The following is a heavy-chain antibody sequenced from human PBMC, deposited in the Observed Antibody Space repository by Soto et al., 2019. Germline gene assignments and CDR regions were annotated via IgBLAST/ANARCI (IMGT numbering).Heavy chain of an antibody. D-gene: IGHD3-3*01. Sequence: EMQLLESGGGLVQPGGSLRLACAASGFSFSNYAMTWVRQAPGKGLEWVAIISGSGFRTYYAGSVKGRITISRDNSKHTLYLQLNSLRAEETAVYYCAKADRDFWSGYFRHYFDNWGQGTLVTVSS. V-gene: IGHV3-23*01. CDR2: ISGSGFRT. CDR3: AKADRDFWSGYFRHYFDN. J-gene: IGHJ4*02. CDR1: GFSFSNYA.